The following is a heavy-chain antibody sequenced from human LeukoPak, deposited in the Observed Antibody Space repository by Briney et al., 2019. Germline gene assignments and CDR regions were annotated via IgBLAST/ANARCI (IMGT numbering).Heavy chain of an antibody. J-gene: IGHJ4*02. CDR3: AKDISIAAAETGYADY. CDR2: ISGDGGST. CDR1: GFTFDDYA. Sequence: PGGSLRLSCAASGFTFDDYAMHWVRQAPGKGLEWVSLISGDGGSTYYADSVKGRFTISRDNSKNSLYLQMNSLRTEDTALYYCAKDISIAAAETGYADYWGQGTLVTVSS. V-gene: IGHV3-43*02. D-gene: IGHD6-13*01.